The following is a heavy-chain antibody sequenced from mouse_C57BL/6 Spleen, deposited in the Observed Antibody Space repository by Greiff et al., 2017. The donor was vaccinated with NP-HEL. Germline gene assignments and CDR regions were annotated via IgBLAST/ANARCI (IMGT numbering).Heavy chain of an antibody. CDR2: IRNKANGYTT. CDR1: GFTFTDYY. V-gene: IGHV7-3*01. CDR3: ARYYGNYVDYFDY. J-gene: IGHJ2*01. Sequence: EVQLVESGGGLVQPGGSLSLSCAASGFTFTDYYMSWVRQPPGKALEWLGFIRNKANGYTTEYSASVKGRFTISRDNSQSILYLQMNALRAEDSATYYCARYYGNYVDYFDYWGQGTTLTVSS. D-gene: IGHD2-1*01.